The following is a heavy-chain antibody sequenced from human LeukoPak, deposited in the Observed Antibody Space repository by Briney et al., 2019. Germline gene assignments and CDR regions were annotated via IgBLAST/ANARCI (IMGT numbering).Heavy chain of an antibody. CDR3: AKEGGNRRKAYYYMDV. CDR1: GFTFSSYG. CDR2: IWYDGSNK. D-gene: IGHD4-23*01. J-gene: IGHJ6*03. V-gene: IGHV3-33*06. Sequence: GGSLRLSCTASGFTFSSYGMHWVREAPGKGLEWVAVIWYDGSNKYYADSVKGRFTISRDNSKNTLYLQMNSQRAEDTAVYYCAKEGGNRRKAYYYMDVWGKGATVTVSS.